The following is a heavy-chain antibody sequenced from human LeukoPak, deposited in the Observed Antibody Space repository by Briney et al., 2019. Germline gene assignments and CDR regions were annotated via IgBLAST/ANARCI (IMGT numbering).Heavy chain of an antibody. V-gene: IGHV4-59*01. J-gene: IGHJ3*02. CDR3: ALDSSGWSDDSFDI. CDR1: GDSISSYY. Sequence: SETLSLTCTVSGDSISSYYWSWIRQPPGKGLEWIGNIYYSGNTKNNPAIKSRVTISMDTSKNQFSLKMSSVTAADTAIYYCALDSSGWSDDSFDIWGQGTMVTVSS. D-gene: IGHD6-13*01. CDR2: IYYSGNT.